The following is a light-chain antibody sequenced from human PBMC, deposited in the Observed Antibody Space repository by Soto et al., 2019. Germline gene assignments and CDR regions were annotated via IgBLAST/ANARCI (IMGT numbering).Light chain of an antibody. Sequence: DLQMTQSPSFVSASVGDRVTITCRASQGISSWLAWHQHKPGRAPKLLIHAASSLESGVPSRFSGSGSGTDFTLTISSLQPEDFATYYCQQTTSFPLTFGGGTKVEIK. J-gene: IGKJ4*01. CDR3: QQTTSFPLT. CDR2: AAS. V-gene: IGKV1-12*01. CDR1: QGISSW.